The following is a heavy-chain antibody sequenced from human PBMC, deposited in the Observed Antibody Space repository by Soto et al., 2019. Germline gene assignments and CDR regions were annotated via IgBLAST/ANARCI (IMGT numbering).Heavy chain of an antibody. J-gene: IGHJ3*02. CDR3: ARPNFDWLSDAFDI. CDR2: INHSGST. Sequence: SETLSLTCAVYGGSFSGYYWSWIRQPPGKGLEWIGEINHSGSTNYNPSLKSRVTISVDTSKNQFSLKLSSVTAADTAVCYCARPNFDWLSDAFDIWGQGTMVTVSS. D-gene: IGHD3-9*01. V-gene: IGHV4-34*01. CDR1: GGSFSGYY.